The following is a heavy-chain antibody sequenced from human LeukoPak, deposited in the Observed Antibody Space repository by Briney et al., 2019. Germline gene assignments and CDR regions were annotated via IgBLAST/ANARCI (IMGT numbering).Heavy chain of an antibody. CDR2: IYYSGST. CDR3: ARGGDIATAGNFFDC. V-gene: IGHV4-61*08. D-gene: IGHD6-13*01. CDR1: GGSISSGGYS. Sequence: SETLSLTCAVSGGSISSGGYSWSWIRQPPGKGLEWIGYIYYSGSTNYNPSLKSRVTISVDTSKNQFSLKLSSVTAADTAVYYCARGGDIATAGNFFDCWGQGTLVTVSS. J-gene: IGHJ4*02.